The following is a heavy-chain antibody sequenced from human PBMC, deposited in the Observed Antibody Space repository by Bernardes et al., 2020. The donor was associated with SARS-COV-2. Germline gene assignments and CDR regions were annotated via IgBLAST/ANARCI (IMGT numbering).Heavy chain of an antibody. CDR3: ARGEASGSYYNI. Sequence: SETLSLTCAVYGGSISGHYRSWIRHSPGKGLEWIGEIERGGGTNYNPSLKGRVTISEDTSKNQVSLKLSSVTAADTAVYYCARGEASGSYYNIWGQGTLVTVSS. CDR2: IERGGGT. J-gene: IGHJ4*02. CDR1: GGSISGHY. V-gene: IGHV4-34*01. D-gene: IGHD3-10*01.